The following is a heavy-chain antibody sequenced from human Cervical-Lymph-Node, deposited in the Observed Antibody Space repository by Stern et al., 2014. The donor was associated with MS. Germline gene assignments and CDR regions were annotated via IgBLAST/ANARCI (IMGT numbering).Heavy chain of an antibody. CDR1: GGSLSSYA. D-gene: IGHD1-14*01. J-gene: IGHJ4*02. Sequence: VQLVESGAEMKKPGSSVKVSCKASGGSLSSYAVNWVRQAPGQRPEWMGGIIPMYGTANYAQEFQGRLTVIADESTSTAYMELISLTSEDTAMYYCAREATSHSGTFDFWGQGTLVTVSS. V-gene: IGHV1-69*01. CDR3: AREATSHSGTFDF. CDR2: IIPMYGTA.